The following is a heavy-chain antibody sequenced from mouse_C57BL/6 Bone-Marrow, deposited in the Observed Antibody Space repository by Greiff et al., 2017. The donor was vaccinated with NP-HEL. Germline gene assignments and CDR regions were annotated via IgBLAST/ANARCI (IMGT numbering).Heavy chain of an antibody. CDR2: IDPEDGET. V-gene: IGHV14-2*01. J-gene: IGHJ3*01. D-gene: IGHD3-2*02. CDR3: ARNADSSGSGAY. CDR1: GFNIKDYY. Sequence: EVKLMESGAELVKPGASVKLSCTASGFNIKDYYMHWVKQRTEQGLEWIGRIDPEDGETKYAPKFQGKATITADTSSNTAYLQLSSLTSEDTAVYYCARNADSSGSGAYWGQGTLVTVSA.